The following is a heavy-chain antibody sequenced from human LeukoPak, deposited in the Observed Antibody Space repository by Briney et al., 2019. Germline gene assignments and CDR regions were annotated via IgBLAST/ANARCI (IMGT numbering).Heavy chain of an antibody. CDR3: ARDQVIVDYYYGMDV. D-gene: IGHD1-26*01. CDR1: GYRLTDLS. V-gene: IGHV1-24*01. Sequence: ASVKVSCYVAGYRLTDLSIHWVRQAPGKGLEWMGGSDLEDYDTIYAQDFQDRVTLTEDTSTDTAYMELSSLRSDDTAVYYCARDQVIVDYYYGMDVWGQGTTVTVSS. CDR2: SDLEDYDT. J-gene: IGHJ6*02.